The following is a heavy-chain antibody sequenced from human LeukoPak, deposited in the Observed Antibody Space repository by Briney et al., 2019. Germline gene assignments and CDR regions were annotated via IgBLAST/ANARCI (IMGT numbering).Heavy chain of an antibody. D-gene: IGHD4-23*01. CDR1: GGSISSGGYY. CDR2: IYYSGST. V-gene: IGHV4-31*03. J-gene: IGHJ4*02. CDR3: ARGDDYGGKILDY. Sequence: SETLSLTCTVSGGSISSGGYYWSWIRQHPGKGLEWIGYIYYSGSTYYNPSLKSRVTISVNTSKNQFSLKLSSVTAADTAVYYCARGDDYGGKILDYWGQGTLVTVSS.